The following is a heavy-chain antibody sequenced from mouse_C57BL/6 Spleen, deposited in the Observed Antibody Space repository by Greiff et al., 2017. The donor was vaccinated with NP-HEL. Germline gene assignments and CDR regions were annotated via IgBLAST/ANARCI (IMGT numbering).Heavy chain of an antibody. CDR2: ISDGGSYT. CDR3: ARDRDYCSSYTWFSY. V-gene: IGHV5-4*01. CDR1: GFTFSSYA. Sequence: DVQLVESGGGLVKPGGSLKLSCAASGFTFSSYAMSWVRQTPEKRLEWVATISDGGSYTYYPDNVKGRVTISRDNAKNKLYLQMRHLKSEDTAMYYCARDRDYCSSYTWFSYWGQGTLVTVSA. J-gene: IGHJ3*01. D-gene: IGHD1-1*01.